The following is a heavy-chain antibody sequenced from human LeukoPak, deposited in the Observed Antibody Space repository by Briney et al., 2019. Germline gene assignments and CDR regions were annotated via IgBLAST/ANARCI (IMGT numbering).Heavy chain of an antibody. V-gene: IGHV3-21*01. D-gene: IGHD2-21*02. CDR2: ISSSSSYI. Sequence: GGSLRLSCAASGFTFSSYSMNWVRQAPGKGLEWVSSISSSSSYIYYADSVKGRLTISRDNAKNSLYLQMNSLRAEDTAVYYCARSLDLNIVVVTAIDYWGQGTLVTVSS. CDR1: GFTFSSYS. J-gene: IGHJ4*02. CDR3: ARSLDLNIVVVTAIDY.